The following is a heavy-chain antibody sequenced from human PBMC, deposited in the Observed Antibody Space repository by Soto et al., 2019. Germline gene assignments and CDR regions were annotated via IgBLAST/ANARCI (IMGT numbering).Heavy chain of an antibody. CDR1: GGSISTYY. Sequence: LSLTCAVSGGSISTYYWSCFRQFPGKGLEWIGYIYYSGSTKYNPSLNSRVTISLDKAKNQFSLKLTSLNTADTAVYYCARSRGSGWSFDYWGQVTVVTVSS. CDR3: ARSRGSGWSFDY. V-gene: IGHV4-59*01. D-gene: IGHD6-19*01. CDR2: IYYSGST. J-gene: IGHJ4*02.